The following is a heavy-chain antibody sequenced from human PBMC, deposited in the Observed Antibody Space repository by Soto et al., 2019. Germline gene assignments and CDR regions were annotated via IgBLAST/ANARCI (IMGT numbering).Heavy chain of an antibody. Sequence: TGGSLRLSCAASGFTFSSYSMNWVRQAPGKGLEWVSSISSSSSYIYYADSVKGRFTISRDNAKNSLYLQMNSLRAEDTAVYYCARDWQQLARGWFDPWGQGTLVTVSS. V-gene: IGHV3-21*01. CDR3: ARDWQQLARGWFDP. CDR2: ISSSSSYI. D-gene: IGHD6-13*01. J-gene: IGHJ5*02. CDR1: GFTFSSYS.